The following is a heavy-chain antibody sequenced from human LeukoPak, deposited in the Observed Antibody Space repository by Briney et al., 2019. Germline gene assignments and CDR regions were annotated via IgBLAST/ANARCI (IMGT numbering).Heavy chain of an antibody. J-gene: IGHJ3*02. V-gene: IGHV3-21*01. D-gene: IGHD3-10*01. CDR3: ARDPVRGALDGFDI. CDR2: ISSTGTYM. CDR1: GFTFSSYG. Sequence: GGSLRLSCATSGFTFSSYGMHWVRQAPGKGLEWVSSISSTGTYMYYADSVKGRFTISRDNAKNSLYLQMNSLRAEDTAVYYCARDPVRGALDGFDIWDQGTMVTVSS.